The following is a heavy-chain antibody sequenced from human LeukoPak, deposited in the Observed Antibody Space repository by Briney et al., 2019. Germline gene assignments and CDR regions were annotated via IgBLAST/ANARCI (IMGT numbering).Heavy chain of an antibody. V-gene: IGHV3-23*01. J-gene: IGHJ6*02. CDR2: KSGSGGST. CDR3: AKAALRGPGSYYINYGMDV. Sequence: GGSLRLSCAASGFTFGSYAMSWVRQAPGKGLEWVSAKSGSGGSTYYGDSVKGRFTISRDNSKNTLYLQMNSLRADDTAVYYCAKAALRGPGSYYINYGMDVWGQGTTVTVSS. D-gene: IGHD3-10*01. CDR1: GFTFGSYA.